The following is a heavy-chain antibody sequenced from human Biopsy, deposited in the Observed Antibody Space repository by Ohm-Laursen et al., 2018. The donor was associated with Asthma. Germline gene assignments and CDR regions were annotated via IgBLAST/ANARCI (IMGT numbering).Heavy chain of an antibody. Sequence: SLRLSCSASRLTYEMHWVRQAPGKGLEWVAVISYYGSSIYYADSVKGRFTISRDNSKNTLSLQMNSLTAEDTAVYYCAREGVAGTHIEDWGQGTLVTVSS. CDR3: AREGVAGTHIED. CDR2: ISYYGSSI. J-gene: IGHJ4*02. CDR1: RLTYE. D-gene: IGHD6-19*01. V-gene: IGHV3-30-3*01.